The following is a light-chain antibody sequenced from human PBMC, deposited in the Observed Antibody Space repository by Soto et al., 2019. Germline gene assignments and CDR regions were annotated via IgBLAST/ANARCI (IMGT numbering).Light chain of an antibody. Sequence: DIQMTQSPSSLSASVGDRVTMTCRASQGISNYLAWYQQKPGKVPKLLTYAASTLQSGVPSRFSGSGSGTDFTLTISSLQPEDVATYYCQKSNSAPWTFGQGTKVDIK. J-gene: IGKJ1*01. CDR3: QKSNSAPWT. CDR1: QGISNY. V-gene: IGKV1-27*01. CDR2: AAS.